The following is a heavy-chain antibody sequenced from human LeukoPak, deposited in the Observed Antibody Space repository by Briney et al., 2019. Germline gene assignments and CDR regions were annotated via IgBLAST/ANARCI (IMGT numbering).Heavy chain of an antibody. CDR2: INPNSGGT. Sequence: GASVKVSCKASAYTFTGYYMHWVRQAPGQGLECMGWINPNSGGTNYAQKFQGWVTMTRDTSISTAYMELSRLRSDDTAVYYCAREALGGVISVGAFDIWGQGTMVTVSS. D-gene: IGHD3-16*01. CDR3: AREALGGVISVGAFDI. V-gene: IGHV1-2*04. J-gene: IGHJ3*02. CDR1: AYTFTGYY.